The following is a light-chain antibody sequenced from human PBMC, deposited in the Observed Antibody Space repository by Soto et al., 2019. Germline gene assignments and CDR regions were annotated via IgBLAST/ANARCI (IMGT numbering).Light chain of an antibody. Sequence: DFQMTQSPSSLSASVGDRVTITCRASQSISSYLNWHQQKPGKAPKLLIYAASSLQSGVPSRFSGSGSGTDFTLTISSLQPEDFATYYCQQSYSTPPTFGQATRLEIK. CDR1: QSISSY. CDR2: AAS. J-gene: IGKJ5*01. CDR3: QQSYSTPPT. V-gene: IGKV1-39*01.